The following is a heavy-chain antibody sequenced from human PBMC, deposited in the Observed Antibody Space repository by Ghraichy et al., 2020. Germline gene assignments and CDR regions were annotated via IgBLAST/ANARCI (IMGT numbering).Heavy chain of an antibody. CDR2: ISAYNGDT. J-gene: IGHJ3*02. CDR1: GYTFTSYG. D-gene: IGHD2-2*01. CDR3: ARGAYCSSTSCYPAGTFDI. Sequence: SVKVSCKASGYTFTSYGINWVRQAPGQGLEWMGWISAYNGDTNYAQKLQGRVTMTTDTSTSTAYMELRSLRSDDTAVYYCARGAYCSSTSCYPAGTFDIWGQGTMVTVSS. V-gene: IGHV1-18*01.